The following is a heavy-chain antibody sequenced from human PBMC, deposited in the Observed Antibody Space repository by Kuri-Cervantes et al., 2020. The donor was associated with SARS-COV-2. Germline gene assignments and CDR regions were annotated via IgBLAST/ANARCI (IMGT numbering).Heavy chain of an antibody. CDR2: IYYSGST. CDR1: GGSISSSSYY. CDR3: ARLRQQSMAFDI. J-gene: IGHJ3*02. Sequence: SETLSLTCTVSGGSISSSSYYWGWIRQPPGKGLEWIGSIYYSGSTYYNPSLRSRVTISVDTSKNQFSLKLSSVTAADTAVYYCARLRQQSMAFDIWGQGTMVTVSS. D-gene: IGHD2/OR15-2a*01. V-gene: IGHV4-39*01.